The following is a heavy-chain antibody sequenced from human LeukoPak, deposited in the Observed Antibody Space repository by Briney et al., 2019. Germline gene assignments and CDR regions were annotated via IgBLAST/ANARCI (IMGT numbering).Heavy chain of an antibody. D-gene: IGHD3-22*01. Sequence: GGSLRLSCTASGFTFGDYAMSWFRQAPGKGLEWVGFIRSKAYGGTTEYAASVKGRFTISRDDSKSIAYLQMNSLKTEDTAVYYCTTGHYYDSSGYYVFDYWGQGTLVTVSS. CDR3: TTGHYYDSSGYYVFDY. CDR1: GFTFGDYA. CDR2: IRSKAYGGTT. J-gene: IGHJ4*02. V-gene: IGHV3-49*03.